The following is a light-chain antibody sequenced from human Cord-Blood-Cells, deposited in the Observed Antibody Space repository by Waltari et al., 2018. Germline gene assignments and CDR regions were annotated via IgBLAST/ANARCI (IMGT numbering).Light chain of an antibody. CDR3: LLYYGGAQLV. CDR1: TGAVTSGYY. V-gene: IGLV7-43*01. CDR2: STS. Sequence: QTVVTQEPSLTVSPGGTVTLTCASSTGAVTSGYYPNWFQQKPGQAPRALIYSTSNTRAWTPARFSGSLLGGKAALTLSGVQPEDEAEYYCLLYYGGAQLVFGGGTKLTVL. J-gene: IGLJ2*01.